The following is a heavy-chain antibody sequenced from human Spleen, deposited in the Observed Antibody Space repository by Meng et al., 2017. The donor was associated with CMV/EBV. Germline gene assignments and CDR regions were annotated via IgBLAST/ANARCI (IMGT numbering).Heavy chain of an antibody. V-gene: IGHV1-69*04. D-gene: IGHD3-22*01. J-gene: IGHJ4*02. CDR2: IIPILGIA. CDR1: GYTFNSYG. Sequence: SVKVSCKASGYTFNSYGISWVRQAPGQGLEWMGRIIPILGIANYAQKFQGRVTITADKSTSTAYMELSSLRSDDTAVYYCARTGMIVVATSDYWGQGTLVTVSS. CDR3: ARTGMIVVATSDY.